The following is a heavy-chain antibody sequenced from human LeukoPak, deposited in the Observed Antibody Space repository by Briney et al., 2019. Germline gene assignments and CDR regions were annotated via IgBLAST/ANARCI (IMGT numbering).Heavy chain of an antibody. CDR3: ARGGPTTVASFDY. CDR1: GGSISSYY. CDR2: IYYSGST. V-gene: IGHV4-59*01. D-gene: IGHD4-23*01. Sequence: NPSETLSLTCTVSGGSISSYYWSWIRQPPGKGLEWVGYIYYSGSTNYNPSLKSRVTISVDTSKNQFSLKLSSVTAADTAVYYCARGGPTTVASFDYWGQGTLVTVSS. J-gene: IGHJ4*02.